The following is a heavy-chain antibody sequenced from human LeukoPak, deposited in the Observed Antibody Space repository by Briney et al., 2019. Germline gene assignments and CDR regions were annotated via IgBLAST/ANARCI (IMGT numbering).Heavy chain of an antibody. V-gene: IGHV4-34*01. D-gene: IGHD3-16*01. CDR1: GGSFSGYY. J-gene: IGHJ2*01. CDR3: ATETRVWGSRWYFDL. Sequence: PSETLSLTCAVYGGSFSGYYWSWIRQPPGKGLEWIGEINHSGSTNYNPSLKSRVTISVDTSKNQFSLKLSSVTAADTAVYYCATETRVWGSRWYFDLWGRGTLVTVSS. CDR2: INHSGST.